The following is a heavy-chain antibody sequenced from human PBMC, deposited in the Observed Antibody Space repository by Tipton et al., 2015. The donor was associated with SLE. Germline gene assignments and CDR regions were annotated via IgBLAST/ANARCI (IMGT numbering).Heavy chain of an antibody. CDR2: ISGYIDNT. CDR3: ARENGDMGDGFDI. J-gene: IGHJ3*02. Sequence: QLVQSGPEVKKPGASVKVSCKASGYTFTSHGISWVRQAPGQGLEWMGWISGYIDNTKYAQKFQGRVTMTTDTSSSTAYMELRSLTSDDTAVYYCARENGDMGDGFDIWGQGTLVTVSS. CDR1: GYTFTSHG. V-gene: IGHV1-18*01. D-gene: IGHD4-17*01.